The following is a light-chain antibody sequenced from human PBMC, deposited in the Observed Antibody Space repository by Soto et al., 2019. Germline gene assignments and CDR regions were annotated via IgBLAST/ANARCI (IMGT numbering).Light chain of an antibody. Sequence: EIVLTQSPGTLSSSPGERATLSCRASQSVSSSYLAWYQQKPGQAPRLLIYGASSRATGTPDRFSGSGSGTDFTITISRLEPEDFAVYYCQQYDSSPLTFGGGTKVEIK. CDR2: GAS. J-gene: IGKJ4*02. V-gene: IGKV3-20*01. CDR3: QQYDSSPLT. CDR1: QSVSSSY.